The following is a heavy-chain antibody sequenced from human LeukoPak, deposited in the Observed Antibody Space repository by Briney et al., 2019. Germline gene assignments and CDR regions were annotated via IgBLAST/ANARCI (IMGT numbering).Heavy chain of an antibody. D-gene: IGHD3-22*01. V-gene: IGHV1-69*13. J-gene: IGHJ6*02. Sequence: ASVKVSCKASGGTFSSYAISWVRQAPGQGLEWMGGVIPIFGTANYAQKFQGRVTITADESTSTAYMELSSLRSEDTAVYYCARGPSEYYYDSSGYYPFGGMDVWGQGTTVTVSS. CDR2: VIPIFGTA. CDR1: GGTFSSYA. CDR3: ARGPSEYYYDSSGYYPFGGMDV.